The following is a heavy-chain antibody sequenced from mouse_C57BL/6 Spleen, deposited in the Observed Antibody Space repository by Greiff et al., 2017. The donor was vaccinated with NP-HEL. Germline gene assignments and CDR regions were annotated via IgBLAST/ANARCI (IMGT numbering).Heavy chain of an antibody. Sequence: VQLVESGAELVKPGASVKLSCKASGYTFTSYWMHWVKQRPGQGLEWIGMIHPNSGSTNYNEKFKSKATLTVDKSSSTAYMQLSSLTSEDSAVYYCAREDGYFDYWGQGTTLTVSS. CDR3: AREDGYFDY. CDR1: GYTFTSYW. CDR2: IHPNSGST. V-gene: IGHV1-64*01. D-gene: IGHD2-3*01. J-gene: IGHJ2*01.